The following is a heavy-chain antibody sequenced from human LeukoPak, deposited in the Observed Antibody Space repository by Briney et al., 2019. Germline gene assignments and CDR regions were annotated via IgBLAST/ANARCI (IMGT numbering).Heavy chain of an antibody. J-gene: IGHJ5*02. CDR1: GGSISSYY. CDR2: IYYNGYT. D-gene: IGHD3-3*01. Sequence: AETLSLTCTVSGGSISSYYGTWIRQPPGKGLEWIGNIYYNGYTNYNPSLKSRVTMSVDTSNNHFSLRLSSVTAADTAVYYCARGTLRFLEWSGFDPWGQGTLVTVSS. CDR3: ARGTLRFLEWSGFDP. V-gene: IGHV4-59*01.